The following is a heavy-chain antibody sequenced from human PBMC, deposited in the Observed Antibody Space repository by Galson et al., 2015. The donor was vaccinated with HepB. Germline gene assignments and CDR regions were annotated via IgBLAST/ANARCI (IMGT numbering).Heavy chain of an antibody. CDR2: ISYDGSNK. CDR1: GFTFSSYA. J-gene: IGHJ6*03. Sequence: SLRLSCAASGFTFSSYAMHWVRQAPGKGLEWVAVISYDGSNKYYADSVKGRFTISRDNSKNTLYLQMNSLRAEDTAVYYCAREVRQYDFWSGYYTPYYYYYYMDVWGKGTTVTVSS. D-gene: IGHD3-3*01. V-gene: IGHV3-30-3*01. CDR3: AREVRQYDFWSGYYTPYYYYYYMDV.